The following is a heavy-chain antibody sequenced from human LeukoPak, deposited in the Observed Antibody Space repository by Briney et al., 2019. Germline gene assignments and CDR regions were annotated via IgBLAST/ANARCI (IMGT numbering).Heavy chain of an antibody. CDR2: IWYDGSKK. CDR3: GRRDYYDIKD. D-gene: IGHD3-22*01. Sequence: GGSLRLSCAASGFTFSDFGMHLVRQAPGKGLEWVAFIWYDGSKKYYADSVKGRFTISRDNSKNTRYLQMNSLRAEDTAVYYCGRRDYYDIKDWGQGTLVTVSS. V-gene: IGHV3-30*02. CDR1: GFTFSDFG. J-gene: IGHJ4*02.